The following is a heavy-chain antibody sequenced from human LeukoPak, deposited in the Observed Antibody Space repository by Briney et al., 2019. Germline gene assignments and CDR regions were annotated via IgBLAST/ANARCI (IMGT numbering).Heavy chain of an antibody. V-gene: IGHV4-59*01. J-gene: IGHJ6*02. Sequence: PSETLSLTCNVSGGSISSYYWSWIRQPPGKELEWIGYIYYSGSTSYNPSLKSRVTISVDTSKNQFSLNLSSVTAADTAVYYCARDYYGSGNYYYYGMDVWGQGTTVTVSS. CDR3: ARDYYGSGNYYYYGMDV. CDR1: GGSISSYY. CDR2: IYYSGST. D-gene: IGHD3-10*01.